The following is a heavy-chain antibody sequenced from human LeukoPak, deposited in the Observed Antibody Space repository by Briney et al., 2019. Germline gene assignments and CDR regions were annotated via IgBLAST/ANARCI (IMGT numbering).Heavy chain of an antibody. V-gene: IGHV1-69*17. D-gene: IGHD5-12*01. CDR1: GGTFSSYA. Sequence: ASVKVSYKASGGTFSSYAISWVRQAPGQGLDGMGGIIPTFGIANYAQKFQGRVTIFADKSTSTAYMELSSLRYEDKAVYYCARDLYSGHEGNAFDIWGQGTMVTVSS. J-gene: IGHJ3*02. CDR3: ARDLYSGHEGNAFDI. CDR2: IIPTFGIA.